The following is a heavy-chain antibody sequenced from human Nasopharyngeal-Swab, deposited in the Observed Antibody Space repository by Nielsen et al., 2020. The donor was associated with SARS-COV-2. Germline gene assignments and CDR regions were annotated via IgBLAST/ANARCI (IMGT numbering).Heavy chain of an antibody. J-gene: IGHJ6*03. CDR3: VKGMPQSGGMDV. D-gene: IGHD2-2*01. Sequence: GESLKISCAASGFTFSRFDMHWVRQVMGKGLEWVSAIGTAGDTYYPRSMKGRFTISRGDAENILYLQMNSLRAEDTAIYYCVKGMPQSGGMDVWGKGTTVSVSS. CDR2: IGTAGDT. CDR1: GFTFSRFD. V-gene: IGHV3-13*01.